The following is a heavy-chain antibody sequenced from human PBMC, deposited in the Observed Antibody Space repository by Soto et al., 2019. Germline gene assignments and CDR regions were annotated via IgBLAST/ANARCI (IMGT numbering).Heavy chain of an antibody. Sequence: QVQLVESGGGVVQPGRSLRLSCAASGFILSSHGMHWVRQIPGKGLEWVAIIWFDGSNIGYADSVKGRFTISRDISKNTLALQMSSLRVADTAAYYCASGRPQLVRCYLDLWGQGTLVTVSS. CDR3: ASGRPQLVRCYLDL. CDR2: IWFDGSNI. J-gene: IGHJ4*02. V-gene: IGHV3-33*03. D-gene: IGHD6-13*01. CDR1: GFILSSHG.